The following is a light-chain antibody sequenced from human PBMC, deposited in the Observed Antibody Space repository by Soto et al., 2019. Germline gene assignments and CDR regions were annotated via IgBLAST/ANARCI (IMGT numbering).Light chain of an antibody. Sequence: QSALTQPRSVSGSPGQSVTISCTGTNNNVPTYISVSWFQQHPGKVPKLMIYDVNKRPSGVPDRFSGSKSGNTASLTISGLQAEDEADYYCCSYGGNYDVVFGGGTKLTVL. CDR1: NNNVPTYIS. CDR3: CSYGGNYDVV. V-gene: IGLV2-11*01. J-gene: IGLJ2*01. CDR2: DVN.